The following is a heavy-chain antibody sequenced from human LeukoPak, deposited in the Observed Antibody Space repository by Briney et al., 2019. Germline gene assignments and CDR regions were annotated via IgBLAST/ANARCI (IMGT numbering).Heavy chain of an antibody. D-gene: IGHD6-19*01. V-gene: IGHV1-24*01. CDR3: ATDSSGWYGNWFDP. J-gene: IGHJ5*02. Sequence: ASVKVSCKVSGYTLTELSMHWVRQAPGKGLEWMGGFDPEDGETIYAQKFQGRVTMTEDTSTDTAYMELSSLRSEDTAVYYCATDSSGWYGNWFDPCGQGTLVTVSS. CDR2: FDPEDGET. CDR1: GYTLTELS.